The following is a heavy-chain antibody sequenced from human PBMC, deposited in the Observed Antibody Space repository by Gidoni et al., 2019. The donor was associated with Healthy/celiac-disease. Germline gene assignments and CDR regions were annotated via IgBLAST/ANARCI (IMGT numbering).Heavy chain of an antibody. Sequence: QLQLQESGPGLVKPSETLSLTCTVSGGSISSSSYYWGWIRQPPGKGLEWIGSIYYSGSTYYNPSLKSRVTISVDTSKNQFSLKLSSVTAADTAVYYCARHRQWLLKGSAFDIWGQGTMVTVSS. CDR1: GGSISSSSYY. CDR3: ARHRQWLLKGSAFDI. CDR2: IYYSGST. J-gene: IGHJ3*02. D-gene: IGHD3-22*01. V-gene: IGHV4-39*01.